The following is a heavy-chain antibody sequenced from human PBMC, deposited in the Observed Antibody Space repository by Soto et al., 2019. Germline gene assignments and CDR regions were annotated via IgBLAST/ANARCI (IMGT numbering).Heavy chain of an antibody. CDR1: GFTFSNYW. J-gene: IGHJ6*02. CDR2: IKQDGTEK. CDR3: ARVRTENYYGMDV. Sequence: GGSLRLSCAASGFTFSNYWMSWVRQAPGKGLVWVANIKQDGTEKYYVDSVKGRFAISRDNAKNSLYLQMNSLRAEDTAVYYCARVRTENYYGMDVWGQGTTVTVSS. V-gene: IGHV3-7*05.